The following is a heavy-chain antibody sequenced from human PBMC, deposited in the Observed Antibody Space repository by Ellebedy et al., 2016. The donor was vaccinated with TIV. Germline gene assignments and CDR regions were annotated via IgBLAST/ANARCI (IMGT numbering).Heavy chain of an antibody. D-gene: IGHD3-10*01. Sequence: MPSETLSLTCTVSGGSISSSSYYWGWVRQPPGRGLEWIGEVYHTGHTNYNPSLRSRVTITVDKSKGQFSLTLRSMTAAETAGYFCARDWTRGGGYLPHWFDPWGQGTLVTVSS. CDR2: VYHTGHT. V-gene: IGHV4-39*07. J-gene: IGHJ5*02. CDR3: ARDWTRGGGYLPHWFDP. CDR1: GGSISSSSYY.